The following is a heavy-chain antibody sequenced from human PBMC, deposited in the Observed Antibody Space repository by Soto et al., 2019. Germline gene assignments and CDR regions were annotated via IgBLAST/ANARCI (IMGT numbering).Heavy chain of an antibody. J-gene: IGHJ4*02. V-gene: IGHV3-23*01. CDR3: AIDRMTTIDY. CDR1: GFTFSSSA. CDR2: ISGSGGST. Sequence: QLLEPGGGLVQPVGSLRLSCAASGFTFSSSAMSWVRQAPGKGLECVSTISGSGGSTYTADSVKGRFTISRDNSKNTLYLQMNSLRAEDTAVYYCAIDRMTTIDYWGQGTLVTVSS. D-gene: IGHD1-1*01.